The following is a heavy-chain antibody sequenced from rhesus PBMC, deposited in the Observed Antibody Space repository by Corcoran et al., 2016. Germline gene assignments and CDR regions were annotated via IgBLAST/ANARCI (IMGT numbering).Heavy chain of an antibody. J-gene: IGHJ2*01. CDR1: GYSISSGYG. V-gene: IGHV4-122*02. CDR3: VRDNNNYVYWYFDL. Sequence: QLQLQESGPGLVKPSETLSLTCAVSGYSISSGYGWSWIRQSPGKGLELIAFISYSGSTSYNPSLKSRVTISMEPSKNQFSLNLNSVTAADTAVYYCVRDNNNYVYWYFDLLGPGTPITISS. CDR2: ISYSGST. D-gene: IGHD3-22*01.